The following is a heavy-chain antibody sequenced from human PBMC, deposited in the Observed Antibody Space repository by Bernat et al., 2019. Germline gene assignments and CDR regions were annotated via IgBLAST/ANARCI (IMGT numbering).Heavy chain of an antibody. D-gene: IGHD3-10*01. CDR2: ISSSSSTI. CDR3: ATGGGASGYFQY. Sequence: EVQLVESGGGLVQPGGSLRLSCAASGFTLNSFSMNWVRQAPGKGPEWVSYISSSSSTIYYADSVKGRFTISRDNAKNSLYLQMNSLRDEDTAVYYCATGGGASGYFQYWGQGTLVTVSS. V-gene: IGHV3-48*02. J-gene: IGHJ1*01. CDR1: GFTLNSFS.